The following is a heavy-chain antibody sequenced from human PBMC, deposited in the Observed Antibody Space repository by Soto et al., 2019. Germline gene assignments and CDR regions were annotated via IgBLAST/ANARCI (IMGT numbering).Heavy chain of an antibody. V-gene: IGHV4-30-4*01. CDR2: IYYSGST. CDR1: GGSIISGDYY. CDR3: ASYYDSSGLLEEYYFDY. D-gene: IGHD3-22*01. J-gene: IGHJ4*02. Sequence: SETLSLTCTVSGGSIISGDYYWIWIRQPPGKGLEWIGYIYYSGSTYYNPSLKSRVTISVDTSKNQFSLKLSSVTAADTAVYYCASYYDSSGLLEEYYFDYWGQGTLVTVSS.